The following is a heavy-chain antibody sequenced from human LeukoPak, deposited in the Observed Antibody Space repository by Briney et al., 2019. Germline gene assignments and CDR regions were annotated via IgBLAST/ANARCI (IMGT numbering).Heavy chain of an antibody. Sequence: ASVKVSCKASGYSFTSYGISWVRQAPGQGLEWMGWISTYNANANYALKLQGRVTLTTDTSTSTAYMELKSLRSDDTAVYYCAREECSIGVCYPSGYWGQGTLVTVSS. CDR2: ISTYNANA. CDR1: GYSFTSYG. CDR3: AREECSIGVCYPSGY. J-gene: IGHJ4*02. D-gene: IGHD2-8*01. V-gene: IGHV1-18*01.